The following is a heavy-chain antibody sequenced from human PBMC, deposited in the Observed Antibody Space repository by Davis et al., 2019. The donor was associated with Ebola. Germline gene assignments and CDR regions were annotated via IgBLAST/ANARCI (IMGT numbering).Heavy chain of an antibody. CDR2: ISTSGSDT. CDR3: ARGGTIFDF. J-gene: IGHJ4*02. Sequence: PGGSLRLSCEASGFTFSRYEMNWVRQAPGKGLEWVSYISTSGSDTYYADSVRGRFTVSRDNAKNSLYVQMDRLTPEDTAMYYCARGGTIFDFWGQGILVTVTA. CDR1: GFTFSRYE. V-gene: IGHV3-48*03.